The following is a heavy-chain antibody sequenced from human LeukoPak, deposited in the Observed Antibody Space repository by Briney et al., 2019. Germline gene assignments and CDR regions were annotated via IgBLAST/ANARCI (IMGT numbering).Heavy chain of an antibody. CDR2: IYYSGST. V-gene: IGHV4-59*12. J-gene: IGHJ3*02. D-gene: IGHD2-8*01. Sequence: SETLSLTCTVSGGSISSYFWTWIRQPPGKGLEWIGYIYYSGSTYYNPSLKSRVTISVDTSKNQFSLKLSSVTAADTAVYYCARVRSIVLMVYARRDAFDIWGQGTMVTVSS. CDR3: ARVRSIVLMVYARRDAFDI. CDR1: GGSISSYF.